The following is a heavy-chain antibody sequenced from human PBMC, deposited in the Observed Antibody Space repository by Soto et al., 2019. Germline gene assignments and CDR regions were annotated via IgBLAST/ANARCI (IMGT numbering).Heavy chain of an antibody. Sequence: ASVKVSCKASGYTFTGYYMHWVRQAPGQGLEWMGWINPNSGGTNYAQKFQGWVTMTRDTSISTAYMELSRLRSDDTAVYYCARGAGNHSSVYSGHTVGRMDFGARGTTVTVSS. J-gene: IGHJ6*04. CDR1: GYTFTGYY. V-gene: IGHV1-2*04. CDR2: INPNSGGT. D-gene: IGHD3-22*01. CDR3: ARGAGNHSSVYSGHTVGRMDF.